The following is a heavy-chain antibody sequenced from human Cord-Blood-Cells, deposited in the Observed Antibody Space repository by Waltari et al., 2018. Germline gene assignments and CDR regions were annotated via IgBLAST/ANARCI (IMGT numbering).Heavy chain of an antibody. CDR2: IYYSGST. V-gene: IGHV4-39*01. CDR3: ARLNGNWFDP. Sequence: QLQLQESGPGLVKPSETLSLPCTVSGGSISSSSYYWGWIRRPPGKGLEWIGSIYYSGSTYYTPALKSRVTVSVDTSKNQFSLKLSSVTAADTAVYYCARLNGNWFDPWGQGTLVTVSS. D-gene: IGHD2-8*01. J-gene: IGHJ5*02. CDR1: GGSISSSSYY.